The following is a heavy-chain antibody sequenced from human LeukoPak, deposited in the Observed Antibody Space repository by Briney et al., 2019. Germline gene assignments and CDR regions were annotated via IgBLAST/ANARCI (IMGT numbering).Heavy chain of an antibody. V-gene: IGHV4-31*03. D-gene: IGHD3-22*01. CDR1: GGSISSGGYD. CDR3: ARTDSSGYPFDY. CDR2: IYYGGST. Sequence: SQTLSLTCTVSGGSISSGGYDWSWIRQHPGKGLEWIGYIYYGGSTYYNPSLKSRVTISVDTSKNQFSLKLSSVTAADTAVYYCARTDSSGYPFDYWGQGTLVTVSS. J-gene: IGHJ4*02.